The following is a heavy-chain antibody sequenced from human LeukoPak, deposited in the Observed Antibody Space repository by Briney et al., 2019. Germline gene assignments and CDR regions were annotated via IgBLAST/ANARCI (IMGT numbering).Heavy chain of an antibody. CDR2: IYYSGST. D-gene: IGHD5-18*01. CDR1: GGSISSSSYY. J-gene: IGHJ4*02. Sequence: PSETLSLTCTVSGGSISSSSYYWGWIRQPPGKGLEWIGSIYYSGSTYYNPSLKSRVTISVDTSKNQFSLKLSSVTAADTAVYYCARQGGDTAMVTSYFDYWGQGTLVTVSS. V-gene: IGHV4-39*01. CDR3: ARQGGDTAMVTSYFDY.